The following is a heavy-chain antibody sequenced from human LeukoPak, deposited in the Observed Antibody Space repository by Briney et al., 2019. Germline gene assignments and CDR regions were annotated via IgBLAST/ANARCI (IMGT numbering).Heavy chain of an antibody. J-gene: IGHJ6*03. CDR2: IFPSGGEI. V-gene: IGHV3-23*01. CDR3: ARDRGRYYMDV. D-gene: IGHD6-25*01. Sequence: GGSLRLSCAASGFTFSTFAMIWVRQPPGKGLEWVSSIFPSGGEIHYADSVRGRFTISRENAKNSLYLQMNSLRAGDTAVYYCARDRGRYYMDVWGKGTTVTISS. CDR1: GFTFSTFA.